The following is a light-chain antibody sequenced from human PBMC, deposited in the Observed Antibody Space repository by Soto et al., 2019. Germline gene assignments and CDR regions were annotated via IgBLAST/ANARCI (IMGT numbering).Light chain of an antibody. J-gene: IGKJ2*01. CDR1: QSLSSSY. CDR3: QQYGSSPYT. V-gene: IGKV3-20*01. CDR2: GAF. Sequence: EIVLTQSPGTLSLSPGGRATLSCRTSQSLSSSYLAWYQQKPGQAPRLLIHGAFTRATGIPVRFSGSGSGTDFTLTISRLEPEDFAVYYCQQYGSSPYTFGQGTKLEI.